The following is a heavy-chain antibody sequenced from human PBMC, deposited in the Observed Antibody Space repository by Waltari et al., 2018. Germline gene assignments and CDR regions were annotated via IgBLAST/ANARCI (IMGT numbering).Heavy chain of an antibody. J-gene: IGHJ2*01. V-gene: IGHV4-34*01. CDR2: TNHSGST. CDR1: GGSFSGYY. D-gene: IGHD4-4*01. Sequence: QVQLQQWGAGLLKPSETLSLTCAVYGGSFSGYYWSWIRQPPGKGLEWIGETNHSGSTNSSPSRKRRVTISVATSKNQFSLKLSSVTAADTAVYYCARGLSNQNERYFDLWGRGTLVTVSS. CDR3: ARGLSNQNERYFDL.